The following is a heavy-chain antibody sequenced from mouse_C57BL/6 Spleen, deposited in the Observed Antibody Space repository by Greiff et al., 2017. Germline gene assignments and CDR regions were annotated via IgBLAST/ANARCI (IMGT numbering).Heavy chain of an antibody. CDR1: GYSFTDYN. J-gene: IGHJ2*01. D-gene: IGHD2-5*01. CDR3: ARPAYYSNYEYFDY. CDR2: INPNYGTT. Sequence: EVQLQQSGPELVKPGASVKISCKASGYSFTDYNMNWVKQSNGKSLEWIGVINPNYGTTSYNQKFKGKATLTVDQSSSTAYMQLNSLTSEDSAVYYGARPAYYSNYEYFDYWGQGTTLTVSS. V-gene: IGHV1-39*01.